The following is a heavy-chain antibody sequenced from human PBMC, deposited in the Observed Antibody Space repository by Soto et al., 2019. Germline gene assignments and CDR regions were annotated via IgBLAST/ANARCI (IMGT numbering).Heavy chain of an antibody. CDR1: GDTRTDFS. V-gene: IGHV1-3*01. J-gene: IGHJ6*02. Sequence: ASVKVSCKASGDTRTDFSMHWVRQAPGQWPEWMGWLSVGNGDTKYSQKFQGRVTITRDTSARTAYMELSNLRSEDTAVYYCATSEGDCGGGSCYNYFYYYGMDVWGQGTTVTVSS. D-gene: IGHD2-15*01. CDR3: ATSEGDCGGGSCYNYFYYYGMDV. CDR2: LSVGNGDT.